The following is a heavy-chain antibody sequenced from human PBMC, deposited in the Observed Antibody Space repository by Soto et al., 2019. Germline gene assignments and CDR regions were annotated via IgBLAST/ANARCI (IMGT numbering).Heavy chain of an antibody. V-gene: IGHV1-18*01. J-gene: IGHJ4*02. CDR3: ARDPAPGNYYDSSGYYEDY. CDR2: ISAYSGNT. CDR1: GYTFTSYG. Sequence: ASVKVSCKASGYTFTSYGISWVRQAPGQGLEWMGWISAYSGNTNYAQKLQGRVTMTTDTSTSTAYVELRGLRSDDTAVYYCARDPAPGNYYDSSGYYEDYWGQGTLVTVPS. D-gene: IGHD3-22*01.